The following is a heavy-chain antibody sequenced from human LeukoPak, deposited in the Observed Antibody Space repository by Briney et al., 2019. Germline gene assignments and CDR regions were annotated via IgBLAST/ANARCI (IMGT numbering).Heavy chain of an antibody. D-gene: IGHD3-22*01. CDR3: AKDSGIQDSEYYYDSSGPDY. V-gene: IGHV3-30*18. CDR2: ISYDGSNK. CDR1: GFTFSSYG. J-gene: IGHJ4*02. Sequence: GGSLRLSCAASGFTFSSYGMHWVRQAPGKGLEWVAVISYDGSNKYYADSVKGRFTISRDNSKNTLYLQMNSLRAEDTAVYYCAKDSGIQDSEYYYDSSGPDYWGQGTLVTVSS.